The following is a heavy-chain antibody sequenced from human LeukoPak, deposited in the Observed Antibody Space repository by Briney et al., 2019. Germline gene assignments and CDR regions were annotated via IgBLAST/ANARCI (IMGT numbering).Heavy chain of an antibody. CDR2: IWYDGTNK. D-gene: IGHD5-12*01. CDR3: ARDGSGYEIDY. V-gene: IGHV3-33*01. CDR1: GFTFSSFG. J-gene: IGHJ4*02. Sequence: GGSLRLSCAASGFTFSSFGMHWVRQAPGKGLEWVAVIWYDGTNKYYADSVRGRFTISRDNSKNALYLQMNSLRAEDTAVYYCARDGSGYEIDYWGQGTLVTVSS.